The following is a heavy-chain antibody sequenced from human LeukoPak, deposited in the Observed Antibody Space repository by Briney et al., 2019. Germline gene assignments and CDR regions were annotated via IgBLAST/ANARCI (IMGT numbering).Heavy chain of an antibody. CDR1: GFTFSSYG. V-gene: IGHV3-33*01. CDR2: IWYDGSNK. J-gene: IGHJ5*02. Sequence: GGSLRLSCAASGFTFSSYGMHWVRQAPGKGLEWVAVIWYDGSNKYYADSVKGRFTISRDNSKNTLYLQMNSLRAEDTAVYYCARGVTNYYGSGSYLTWFDPWGQGTLVTFSS. CDR3: ARGVTNYYGSGSYLTWFDP. D-gene: IGHD3-10*01.